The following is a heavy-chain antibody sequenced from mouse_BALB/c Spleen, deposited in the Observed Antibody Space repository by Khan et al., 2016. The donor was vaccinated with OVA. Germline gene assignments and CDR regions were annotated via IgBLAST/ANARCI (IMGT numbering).Heavy chain of an antibody. V-gene: IGHV5-9-3*01. J-gene: IGHJ3*01. CDR2: INSDGDYT. CDR3: ARSAYDNFAY. CDR1: GFTFSTYA. Sequence: EVQLVESGGGLVKPGGSLKLSCAASGFTFSTYAMSWVRQTPEKRLVWVATINSDGDYTYYPDNVTGRFTISRDNAKNTLYLQMSSLRSEDTAMYYCARSAYDNFAYWGQGTLVTVSA. D-gene: IGHD2-1*01.